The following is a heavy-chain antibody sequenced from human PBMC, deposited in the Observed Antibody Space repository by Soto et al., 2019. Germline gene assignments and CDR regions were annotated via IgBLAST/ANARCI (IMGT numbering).Heavy chain of an antibody. V-gene: IGHV4-4*02. CDR3: ARGGAGMAV. J-gene: IGHJ6*02. Sequence: QVQLQESGPGLVKPSGTLSLTCAVSGGSISSPNWWNWVRQPPGKGLEWIGEIFHSGNTNYNPSLKSRVTLSVDKSKNQFSLQLTSVTTADTAVYYCARGGAGMAVWGQGTTVTVSS. CDR1: GGSISSPNW. CDR2: IFHSGNT.